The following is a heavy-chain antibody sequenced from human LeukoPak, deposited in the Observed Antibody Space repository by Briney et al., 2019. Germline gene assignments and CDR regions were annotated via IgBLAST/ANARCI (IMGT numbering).Heavy chain of an antibody. CDR3: ARAQLGGTYSYYGMDV. Sequence: GGSLRLSCAASGFTFSDYHMSWIRQAPGKGLEWVSYISSSGSTMYYADSVKGRFTISRDNAKNSLYLQMNSLGAEDTAVYYCARAQLGGTYSYYGMDVWGQGTTVTASS. V-gene: IGHV3-11*01. CDR1: GFTFSDYH. D-gene: IGHD7-27*01. CDR2: ISSSGSTM. J-gene: IGHJ6*02.